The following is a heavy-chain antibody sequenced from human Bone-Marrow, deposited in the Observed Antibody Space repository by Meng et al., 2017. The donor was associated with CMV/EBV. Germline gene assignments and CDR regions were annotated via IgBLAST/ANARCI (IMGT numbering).Heavy chain of an antibody. J-gene: IGHJ4*02. Sequence: GGSLRLSCAASGFTFSSYAMSWVRQAPGKGLEWVSVIYSGGSSTYYADSVKGRFTISRDNSKNTLYLQMNSLRAEDTAVYYCAKARYYYDSSGYYPFDYWGQGTLVTVSS. CDR2: IYSGGSST. V-gene: IGHV3-23*03. CDR3: AKARYYYDSSGYYPFDY. CDR1: GFTFSSYA. D-gene: IGHD3-22*01.